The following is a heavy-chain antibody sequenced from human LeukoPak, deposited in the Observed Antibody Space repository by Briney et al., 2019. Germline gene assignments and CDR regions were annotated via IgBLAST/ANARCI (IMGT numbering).Heavy chain of an antibody. CDR2: SYHSGST. CDR1: GGSISSSNW. V-gene: IGHV4-4*02. Sequence: PSETLSLTCAVSGGSISSSNWWRWVRQPPGKGLEWIGESYHSGSTNYNPSLKSRFTISVDTSNNQFSLKLTSVTAADMAIYYCARLFGRGYHSSGPQSYWSQGTLVTVSS. CDR3: ARLFGRGYHSSGPQSY. J-gene: IGHJ4*02. D-gene: IGHD3-22*01.